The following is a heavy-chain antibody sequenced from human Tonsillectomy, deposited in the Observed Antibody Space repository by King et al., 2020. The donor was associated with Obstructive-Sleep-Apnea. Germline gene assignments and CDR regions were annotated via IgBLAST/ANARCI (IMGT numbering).Heavy chain of an antibody. CDR2: IYYSGST. CDR3: AGDGQSDSSGWYRAHYYYGMDV. D-gene: IGHD6-19*01. Sequence: LQLQESGPGLVKPSETLSLTCTVSGGSISSSSYYWGWIRQPPGKGLEWIGSIYYSGSTYYNPSLKSRVTISVDTSKNQFSLKLSSVTAADTAGYYCAGDGQSDSSGWYRAHYYYGMDVWGQGTTVTVSS. CDR1: GGSISSSSYY. V-gene: IGHV4-39*07. J-gene: IGHJ6*02.